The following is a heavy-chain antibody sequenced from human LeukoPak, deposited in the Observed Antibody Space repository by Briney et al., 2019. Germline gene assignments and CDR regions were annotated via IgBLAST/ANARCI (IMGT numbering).Heavy chain of an antibody. D-gene: IGHD4-17*01. V-gene: IGHV3-30*18. CDR1: GFTFSSYG. Sequence: GGSLRLSCAASGFTFSSYGMHWVRQTPGMGLERVAGISYDGSNKYYADSVKGRFTISRDNSKNTLYLQMNSLRAEATAVYYCAKDDFGDYGDAFEIWGQGTMVTVSS. CDR2: ISYDGSNK. J-gene: IGHJ3*02. CDR3: AKDDFGDYGDAFEI.